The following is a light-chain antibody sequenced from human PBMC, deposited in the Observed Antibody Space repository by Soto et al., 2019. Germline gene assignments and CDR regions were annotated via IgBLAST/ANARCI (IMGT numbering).Light chain of an antibody. CDR3: AAWDDNLRGYWV. CDR2: GNT. V-gene: IGLV1-40*01. Sequence: QAVLTQPPSVSGAPGQRVTISCTGSSSNIGAGYDVHWYQQLPGTTPNLLIYGNTNRPSGVPDRFSGSKSGTSASLAISGLRSEDEADYYCAAWDDNLRGYWVFGGGTKLTVL. CDR1: SSNIGAGYD. J-gene: IGLJ2*01.